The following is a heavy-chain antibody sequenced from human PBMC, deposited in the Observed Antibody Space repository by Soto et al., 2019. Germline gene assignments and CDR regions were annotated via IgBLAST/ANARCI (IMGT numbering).Heavy chain of an antibody. Sequence: RRLSCTTSGFSFASFALTWVRQAPGQGLEWVATIVGSDAKTHYADSVKGRFSISRDTSRNTVYLQMNNLRADDTAIYYCAKWTYLDFWGQGTRVTVSS. CDR3: AKWTYLDF. J-gene: IGHJ4*02. CDR2: IVGSDAKT. CDR1: GFSFASFA. V-gene: IGHV3-23*01. D-gene: IGHD5-12*01.